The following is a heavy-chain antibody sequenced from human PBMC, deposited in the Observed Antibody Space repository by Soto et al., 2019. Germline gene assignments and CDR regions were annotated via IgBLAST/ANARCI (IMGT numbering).Heavy chain of an antibody. CDR1: GFTFSSYS. CDR3: ARNEPYCSGGSCAPLDYYYYYMDV. V-gene: IGHV3-48*01. CDR2: ISSSSSTI. D-gene: IGHD2-15*01. J-gene: IGHJ6*03. Sequence: GGSLRLSCAASGFTFSSYSMNWVRQAPGKGLEWVSYISSSSSTIYYADSVKGRFTISRDNAKNSLYLQMNSLRAEDTAVYYCARNEPYCSGGSCAPLDYYYYYMDVWGKGTTVTVSS.